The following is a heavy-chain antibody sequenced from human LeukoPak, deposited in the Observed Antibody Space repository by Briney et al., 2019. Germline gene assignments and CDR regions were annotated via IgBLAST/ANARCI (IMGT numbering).Heavy chain of an antibody. CDR1: GFTFSSYA. CDR2: ISYDGSNK. V-gene: IGHV3-30*01. CDR3: ARDLYYYDSKSPLDY. D-gene: IGHD3-22*01. J-gene: IGHJ4*02. Sequence: PGRSLRLSCAASGFTFSSYAMHWVRQAPAKGLEWVAVISYDGSNKYYADSVKGRFTISRDNSKNTLYLQMNSLRAEDTAVYYCARDLYYYDSKSPLDYWGQGTLVTVSS.